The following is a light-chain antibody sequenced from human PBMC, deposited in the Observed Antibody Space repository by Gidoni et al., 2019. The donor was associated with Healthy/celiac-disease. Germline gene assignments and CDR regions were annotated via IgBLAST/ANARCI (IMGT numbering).Light chain of an antibody. V-gene: IGLV6-57*03. CDR3: QSYDSSNHVV. CDR2: EDN. CDR1: SGSIASNY. J-gene: IGLJ2*01. Sequence: NFMLTQPHSVSDSPGKTVTISCTRSSGSIASNYVQWYQQRPGSAPTTVIYEDNKRPSGVPDRFSGSIDSSSNSASLTSSGLKTEDEADYYCQSYDSSNHVVFGGGTKLTVL.